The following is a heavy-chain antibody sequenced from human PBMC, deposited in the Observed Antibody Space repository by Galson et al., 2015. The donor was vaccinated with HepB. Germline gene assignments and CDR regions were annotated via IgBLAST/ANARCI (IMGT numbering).Heavy chain of an antibody. V-gene: IGHV6-1*01. J-gene: IGHJ5*02. CDR3: AAQQWLAKGNWFDP. D-gene: IGHD6-19*01. CDR1: GDSVSSNSAA. Sequence: CAISGDSVSSNSAAWNWIRQSPSRGLEWLGRTYYRSKWYNDYAVSVNSRITINPDTSKNQFSLQLNSVTPEDTAVYYCAAQQWLAKGNWFDPWGQGTLVTVSS. CDR2: TYYRSKWYN.